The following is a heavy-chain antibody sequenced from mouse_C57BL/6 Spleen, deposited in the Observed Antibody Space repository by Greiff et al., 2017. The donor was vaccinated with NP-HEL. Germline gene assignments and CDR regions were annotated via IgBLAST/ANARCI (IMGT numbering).Heavy chain of an antibody. D-gene: IGHD1-1*01. Sequence: VHLVESGPGLVQPSQSLSITCTVSGFSLTSYGVHWVRQSPGKGLEWLGVIWRGGSTDYNAAFMSRLSITKDNSKSQVFFKMNSLQADDTAIYYCAIPYYGSSYDYAMDYWGQGTSVTVSS. CDR1: GFSLTSYG. CDR3: AIPYYGSSYDYAMDY. J-gene: IGHJ4*01. V-gene: IGHV2-5*01. CDR2: IWRGGST.